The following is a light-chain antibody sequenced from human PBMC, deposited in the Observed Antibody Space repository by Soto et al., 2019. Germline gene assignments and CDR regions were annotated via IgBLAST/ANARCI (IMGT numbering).Light chain of an antibody. CDR2: KTS. Sequence: DIQMTQSPSTLSASVGDRVTITCRASQSISTWLAWYQQKPGKAPKLLIYKTSSLEGGVPSRFSGSASGTEFNITVSSLQPDDFATYYSQQYNTSPHTFGGGTTVEIK. J-gene: IGKJ4*01. CDR3: QQYNTSPHT. V-gene: IGKV1-5*03. CDR1: QSISTW.